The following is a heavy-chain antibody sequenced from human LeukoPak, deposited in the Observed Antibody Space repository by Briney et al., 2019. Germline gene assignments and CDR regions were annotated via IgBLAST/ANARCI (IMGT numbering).Heavy chain of an antibody. D-gene: IGHD1-26*01. CDR1: GFTFSSYW. CDR3: ARLSGSFLDY. V-gene: IGHV3-7*01. Sequence: HPGGSLRLSCTASGFTFSSYWMSWVRQAPGKGLEWVADIKQDGSTIYYVDSVKGRFTISRDNSKNTLYLQMNSLRAEDTAVYYCARLSGSFLDYWGQGTLVTVSS. J-gene: IGHJ4*02. CDR2: IKQDGSTI.